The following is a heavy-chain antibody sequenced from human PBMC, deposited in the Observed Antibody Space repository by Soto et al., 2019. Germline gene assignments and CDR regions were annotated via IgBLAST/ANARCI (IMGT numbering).Heavy chain of an antibody. D-gene: IGHD3-16*02. CDR1: GDTFTSYY. V-gene: IGHV1-46*01. CDR3: ARSSGGNFRIIIAGHNWFDP. CDR2: INPHGGST. J-gene: IGHJ5*02. Sequence: ASVKVSCKAPGDTFTSYYLNWFRQAPGQGLEWVGVINPHGGSTKYAQKFQGRITMTGDTSRSTVYMQLSSLRSDDTAIYYCARSSGGNFRIIIAGHNWFDPWGKGTLVTVSS.